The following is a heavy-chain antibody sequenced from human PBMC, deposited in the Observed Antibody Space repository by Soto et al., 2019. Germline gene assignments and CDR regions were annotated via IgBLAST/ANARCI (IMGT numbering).Heavy chain of an antibody. D-gene: IGHD1-26*01. CDR2: IRSKAYGGTT. CDR3: TTGGSYPYYFDY. Sequence: SLRLSCTASGFTFGDYAMSWFRQAPGKGLEWVGCIRSKAYGGTTEYAASVKGRFTISRDDSKSIAYLQMNSLKTEDTDVYYCTTGGSYPYYFDYWGQGTLVTVYS. J-gene: IGHJ4*02. CDR1: GFTFGDYA. V-gene: IGHV3-49*03.